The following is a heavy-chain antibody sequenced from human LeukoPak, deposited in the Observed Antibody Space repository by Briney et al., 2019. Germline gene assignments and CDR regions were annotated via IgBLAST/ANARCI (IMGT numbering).Heavy chain of an antibody. CDR2: VYYSGST. D-gene: IGHD5-24*01. J-gene: IGHJ4*02. CDR1: GGSISSGGYY. V-gene: IGHV4-31*11. Sequence: KSSETLSLTCAVSGGSISSGGYYWSWIRQHPGKGLEWIGYVYYSGSTYYNPSLKSRVTISVDTSKNQFSLKLSSMTAADTAVYYCARTPRDGYNSPYFDYWGQGTWSPSPQ. CDR3: ARTPRDGYNSPYFDY.